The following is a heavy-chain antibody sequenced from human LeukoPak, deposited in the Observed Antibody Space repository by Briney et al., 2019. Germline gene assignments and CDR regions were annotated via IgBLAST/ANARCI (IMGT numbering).Heavy chain of an antibody. CDR1: GYSISSGYY. J-gene: IGHJ4*02. CDR3: ARGGGYSYGYFDY. Sequence: SETLSLTCTVSGYSISSGYYWGWIRQPPGKGLEWIGSIYHSGSTYYNPSLKSRVTISVDTSKNQFSLNLTSVTAADTAVYYCARGGGYSYGYFDYWGQGTLVTVSS. CDR2: IYHSGST. D-gene: IGHD5-18*01. V-gene: IGHV4-38-2*02.